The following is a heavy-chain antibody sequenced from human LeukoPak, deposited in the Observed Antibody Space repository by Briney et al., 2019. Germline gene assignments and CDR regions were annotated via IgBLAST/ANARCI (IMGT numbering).Heavy chain of an antibody. V-gene: IGHV1-18*01. CDR2: ISTYNGTT. CDR3: ARSMVRAVTQVASDY. CDR1: GYTYSDYG. Sequence: GASVKVSCKASGYTYSDYGISWVRQAPGQGLEWMGWISTYNGTTIYAEKLQGRVTMTTDTSTSTAYMELRSLRSDATAVYSCARSMVRAVTQVASDYWGQGTLVTVSS. D-gene: IGHD3-10*01. J-gene: IGHJ4*02.